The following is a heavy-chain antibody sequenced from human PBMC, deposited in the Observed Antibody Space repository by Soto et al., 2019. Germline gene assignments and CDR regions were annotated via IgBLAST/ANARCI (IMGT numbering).Heavy chain of an antibody. CDR3: ARGLYPSYYYGMDV. CDR2: INPGNGNT. J-gene: IGHJ6*02. D-gene: IGHD3-16*01. Sequence: QVQLVQSGAEVKKPGASVKVSCKASGYTFTSYAMHWVRQAPGQRLEWMGWINPGNGNTKYSQKFQGRVTITRDTSASTAYMELSSLTSEDTAVYYCARGLYPSYYYGMDVWGQGTTVTVSS. CDR1: GYTFTSYA. V-gene: IGHV1-3*01.